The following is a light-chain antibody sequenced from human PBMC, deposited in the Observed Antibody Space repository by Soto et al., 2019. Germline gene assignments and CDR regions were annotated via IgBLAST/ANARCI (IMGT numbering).Light chain of an antibody. CDR2: DVS. CDR1: SSDVGGYNY. CDR3: NSYTSSSTHV. Sequence: QSALTQPASVSASPGQSITISCTGTSSDVGGYNYVSWYQQHPGKAPKLLIYDVSNRPSGVSDRFSGSKSGNTASLTISGFQAEDEADYYCNSYTSSSTHVFGTGTKLTVL. V-gene: IGLV2-14*01. J-gene: IGLJ1*01.